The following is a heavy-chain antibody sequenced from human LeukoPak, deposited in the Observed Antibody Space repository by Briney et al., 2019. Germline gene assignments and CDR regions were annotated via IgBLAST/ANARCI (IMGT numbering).Heavy chain of an antibody. J-gene: IGHJ4*02. CDR2: INSDGSST. CDR1: GFTFSTYW. D-gene: IGHD4-17*01. CDR3: ARGKNGDSLFDS. V-gene: IGHV3-74*01. Sequence: PGGSLRLSCAASGFTFSTYWMHWVRQAPGKGLVWVSRINSDGSSTSYADSVKGRFTISRDNAKNTLSLQMNSLRAEDTAVYYCARGKNGDSLFDSWGQGTLVTASS.